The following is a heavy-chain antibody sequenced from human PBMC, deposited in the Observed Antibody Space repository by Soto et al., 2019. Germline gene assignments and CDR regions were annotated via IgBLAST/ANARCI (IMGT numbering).Heavy chain of an antibody. V-gene: IGHV4-59*08. J-gene: IGHJ4*02. Sequence: QVQLQESGPGLVKPSETLSLRCTVSDGSLSPNYWTWIRQAPGKGLEWIGYIYYAGTTTYNPSLKSRVSISIDTSKNELSLKLASVTAADTAVYYCARLGAYYQALDSWGQGTLVTVSS. CDR3: ARLGAYYQALDS. CDR1: DGSLSPNY. CDR2: IYYAGTT. D-gene: IGHD3-22*01.